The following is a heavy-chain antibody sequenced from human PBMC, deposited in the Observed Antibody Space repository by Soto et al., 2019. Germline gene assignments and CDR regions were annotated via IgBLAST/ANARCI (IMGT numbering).Heavy chain of an antibody. Sequence: QVQLQQWGAGLLKPSETLSLTCAVYGGSFSGYYWSWIRQPPGKGLEWIGEINHSGSTNYNPSLKSRVTIAVDTSKNQFSRKLSSVTAADTAVYYCARTFVTTYEPHFDYWGQGTLVTVSS. CDR2: INHSGST. CDR1: GGSFSGYY. CDR3: ARTFVTTYEPHFDY. V-gene: IGHV4-34*01. J-gene: IGHJ4*02. D-gene: IGHD4-4*01.